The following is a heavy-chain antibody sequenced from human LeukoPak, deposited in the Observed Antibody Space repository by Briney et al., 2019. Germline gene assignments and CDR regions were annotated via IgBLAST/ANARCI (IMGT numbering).Heavy chain of an antibody. J-gene: IGHJ3*02. D-gene: IGHD4-23*01. CDR2: ISGSGGST. Sequence: PGGSLRLSCAASGFTFSSYAMSWVRQAPGKGLEWVSAISGSGGSTYYADSVKGRFTISRDNSKNTLYLQMNSLRAEDTAVYYCAKADATVVTPGYVFDIWGQGTMVTVSS. CDR1: GFTFSSYA. V-gene: IGHV3-23*01. CDR3: AKADATVVTPGYVFDI.